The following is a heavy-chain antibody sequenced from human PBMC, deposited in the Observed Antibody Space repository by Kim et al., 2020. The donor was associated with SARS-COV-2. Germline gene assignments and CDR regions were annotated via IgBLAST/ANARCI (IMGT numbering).Heavy chain of an antibody. CDR3: ARLCGEGWDAFDI. J-gene: IGHJ3*02. V-gene: IGHV5-51*01. Sequence: YSPSFQGQVTISADKSISTAYLQWSSLKASDTAMYYCARLCGEGWDAFDIWGQGTMVTVSS. D-gene: IGHD3-10*01.